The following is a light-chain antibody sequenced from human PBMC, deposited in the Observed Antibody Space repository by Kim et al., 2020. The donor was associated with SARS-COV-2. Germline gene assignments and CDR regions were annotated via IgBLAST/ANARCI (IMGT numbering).Light chain of an antibody. V-gene: IGKV1-5*03. J-gene: IGKJ2*01. CDR3: LQYNGYSNT. Sequence: SASVGDSVTITCRAGQRISNWVAWYQHRPGKAPRLLIYRTSRLQSGVSSRFIGSGSGTEFTLTINSLQPDDLATYYCLQYNGYSNTFGRGTKLEI. CDR1: QRISNW. CDR2: RTS.